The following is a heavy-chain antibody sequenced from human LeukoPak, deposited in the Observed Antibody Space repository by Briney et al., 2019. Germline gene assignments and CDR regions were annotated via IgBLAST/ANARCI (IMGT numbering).Heavy chain of an antibody. J-gene: IGHJ4*02. CDR2: INHSGST. D-gene: IGHD6-6*01. Sequence: PSETLSLTCAVYGGSFSGYYWSWIRQPPGEGLEWIGEINHSGSTNYNPSLKSRVTISVDTSKNQFSLKLGSVTAADTAVYYCARMDSSSCVDYWGQGTLVTVSS. CDR1: GGSFSGYY. CDR3: ARMDSSSCVDY. V-gene: IGHV4-34*01.